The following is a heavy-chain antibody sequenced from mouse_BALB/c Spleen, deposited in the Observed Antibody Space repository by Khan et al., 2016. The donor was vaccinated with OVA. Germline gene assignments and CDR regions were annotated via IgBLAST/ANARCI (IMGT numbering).Heavy chain of an antibody. CDR2: INPSNGYT. CDR3: VRDGAYHRNDGWFAY. J-gene: IGHJ3*01. D-gene: IGHD2-14*01. CDR1: GYTFTSYT. Sequence: QVQLQQSGAELARPGASVKMSCKASGYTFTSYTIHWIKLRPGQGLEWIGFINPSNGYTNYNQKFKDKATLTADKSSTTVYMQLSSLTSDDSAVYNWVRDGAYHRNDGWFAYWGQGTLVIVSA. V-gene: IGHV1-4*01.